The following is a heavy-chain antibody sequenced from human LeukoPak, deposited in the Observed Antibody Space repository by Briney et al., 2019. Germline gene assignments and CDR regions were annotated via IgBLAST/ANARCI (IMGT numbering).Heavy chain of an antibody. CDR3: ARDLGWLHYAD. CDR2: IGGSGGFIT. J-gene: IGHJ4*02. CDR1: GFTFSSYG. D-gene: IGHD5-12*01. V-gene: IGHV3-23*01. Sequence: GGSLRLSCAASGFTFSSYGMHWVRQAPGKGLEWVSGIGGSGGFITYYADSVKGRFTVSRGNSKNTLYLQMNSLRADDTAIYYCARDLGWLHYADWGQGTLVTVSS.